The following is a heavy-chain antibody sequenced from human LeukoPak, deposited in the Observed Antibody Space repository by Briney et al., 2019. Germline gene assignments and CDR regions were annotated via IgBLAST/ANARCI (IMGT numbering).Heavy chain of an antibody. Sequence: ASVKVSCKASGYTFTSYGISWVRQAPGQGLEWMGWISAYNGNTNYAQKFQGRVTMTRDTSINTAYMELSRLRSDDTAVYYCARGAEWELLSGYWGQGTLVTVSS. CDR2: ISAYNGNT. D-gene: IGHD1-26*01. CDR3: ARGAEWELLSGY. J-gene: IGHJ4*02. V-gene: IGHV1-18*01. CDR1: GYTFTSYG.